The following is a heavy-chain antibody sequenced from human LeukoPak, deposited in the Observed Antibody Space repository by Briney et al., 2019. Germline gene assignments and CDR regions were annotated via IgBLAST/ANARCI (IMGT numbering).Heavy chain of an antibody. D-gene: IGHD6-13*01. CDR2: ITSSGNSI. CDR1: VFTSSSYE. V-gene: IGHV3-48*03. CDR3: ARVRIVAAGGAFDI. Sequence: GGSLRLSSAPPVFTSSSYEMNWVRHAPGKGLEWISYITSSGNSIYYADSLKGRFIISRDNAKNSLYLQMNSLRAEDTAVYYCARVRIVAAGGAFDIWGQGTMVTVSS. J-gene: IGHJ3*02.